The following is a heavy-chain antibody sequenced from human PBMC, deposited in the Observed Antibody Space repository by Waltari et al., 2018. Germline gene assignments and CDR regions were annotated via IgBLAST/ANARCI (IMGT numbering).Heavy chain of an antibody. CDR1: GYRFTMYW. CDR3: ARQPLHSYGIRHFDY. CDR2: IFPGDSNT. Sequence: EVPLVQSGAEVKGPGESLKVTSAVFGYRFTMYWIGWVRQLPGKGLEWMGVIFPGDSNTKYSPSFRGQVTISADNSITTAYLQWSSLKASDTAIYFCARQPLHSYGIRHFDYWGQGTPVTVS. V-gene: IGHV5-51*01. D-gene: IGHD5-18*01. J-gene: IGHJ4*02.